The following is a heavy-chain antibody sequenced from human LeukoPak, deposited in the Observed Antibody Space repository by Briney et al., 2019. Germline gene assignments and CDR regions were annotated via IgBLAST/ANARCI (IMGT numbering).Heavy chain of an antibody. V-gene: IGHV4-39*07. CDR3: ARYHVLNRGVNWFDP. Sequence: SETLSLTCTVSGGSISSSSYYWGWIRQPPGKGLEWIGRIEASGNTNYNPSLNSRVTISVDTSKNQFSLKLSSVTAADTAVYYCARYHVLNRGVNWFDPWGQGTLVTVSS. J-gene: IGHJ5*02. CDR2: IEASGNT. CDR1: GGSISSSSYY. D-gene: IGHD2-2*01.